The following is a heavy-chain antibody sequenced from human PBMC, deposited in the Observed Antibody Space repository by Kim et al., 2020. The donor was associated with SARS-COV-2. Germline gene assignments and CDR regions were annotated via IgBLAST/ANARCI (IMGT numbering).Heavy chain of an antibody. J-gene: IGHJ6*02. D-gene: IGHD3-9*01. V-gene: IGHV1-18*01. CDR2: ITTYNNNT. Sequence: ASVKVSCKTSGYTFTSYGLSWVRQAPGQGLEWMGWITTYNNNTNYAQSLRGRVTMTTDTSTSTVYMELRSLRSDDTAVYYCARLGLRYFNSGGLDVWGQGTTVIVSS. CDR1: GYTFTSYG. CDR3: ARLGLRYFNSGGLDV.